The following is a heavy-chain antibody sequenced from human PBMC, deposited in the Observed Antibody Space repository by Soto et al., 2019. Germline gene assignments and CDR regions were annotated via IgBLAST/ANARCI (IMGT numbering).Heavy chain of an antibody. CDR2: IYFNGYT. Sequence: QGQLQESGPGLVKPSQTLFLTCTVSGGSVRSSNTYWSWIRQSPGKGLEWIGYIYFNGYTYYNPSFKSPVSTSLDTSKNQVSLKMTSVNVADAAVYFCARHLTFAERLGGAFDLWGRGTRVTVSS. J-gene: IGHJ2*01. CDR1: GGSVRSSNTY. V-gene: IGHV4-31*01. CDR3: ARHLTFAERLGGAFDL. D-gene: IGHD3-10*01.